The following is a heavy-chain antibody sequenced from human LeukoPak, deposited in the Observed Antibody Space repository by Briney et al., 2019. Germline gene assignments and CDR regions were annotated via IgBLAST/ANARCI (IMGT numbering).Heavy chain of an antibody. CDR2: IIPIFGTA. CDR1: GGTFSSYA. V-gene: IGHV1-69*05. D-gene: IGHD2-15*01. CDR3: ARQREIGGGSFLRSYYFDY. Sequence: ASVKVSCKASGGTFSSYAISWVRQAPGQGLEWMGGIIPIFGTANYAQKFQGRVTITTDESTSTAYMELSSLRSEDTAVYYCARQREIGGGSFLRSYYFDYWGQGTLVTVSS. J-gene: IGHJ4*02.